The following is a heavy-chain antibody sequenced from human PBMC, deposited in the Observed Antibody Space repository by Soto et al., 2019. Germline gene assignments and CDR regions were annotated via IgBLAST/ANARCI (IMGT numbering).Heavy chain of an antibody. V-gene: IGHV1-69*04. Sequence: QVHLVQSGAEMKKPGSSVKVSCKVSGGDLTNSGISWVRQAPGQGLEWMGGIFPLLGMVDYSQKFQGRVTITADEYTITAYMDLGSMRGDDTAGYYCEKEGGAGFKSWGQGTLVSGSS. CDR2: IFPLLGMV. CDR3: EKEGGAGFKS. CDR1: GGDLTNSG. J-gene: IGHJ4*02. D-gene: IGHD1-26*01.